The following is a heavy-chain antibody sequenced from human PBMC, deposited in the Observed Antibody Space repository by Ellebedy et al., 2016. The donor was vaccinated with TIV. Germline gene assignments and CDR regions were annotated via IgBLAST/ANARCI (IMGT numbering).Heavy chain of an antibody. V-gene: IGHV3-72*01. CDR3: ARDGILTSYYFDY. Sequence: PGGSLRLSCAASGFTFSDYYMDWVRQAPGKGLEWVGFIRSKAYGGTTEYAASVKGRFSISRDDSRNSLYLHMNSLKTEDTAVYYCARDGILTSYYFDYWGQGTLVTVSS. CDR2: IRSKAYGGTT. D-gene: IGHD3-9*01. CDR1: GFTFSDYY. J-gene: IGHJ4*02.